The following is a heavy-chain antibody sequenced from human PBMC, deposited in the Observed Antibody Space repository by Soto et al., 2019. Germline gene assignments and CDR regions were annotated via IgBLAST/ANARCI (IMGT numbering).Heavy chain of an antibody. V-gene: IGHV4-34*01. CDR1: GGSFSGYY. CDR2: INHSGST. J-gene: IGHJ6*02. CDR3: ARGRIAVAGTINYGMDV. D-gene: IGHD6-19*01. Sequence: SETLSLTCAVYGGSFSGYYWSWIRQPPGKGLEWIGEINHSGSTNYNPSHKSRVTISVDTSKNQFSLKLSSVTAADTAVYYCARGRIAVAGTINYGMDVWGQGTTVT.